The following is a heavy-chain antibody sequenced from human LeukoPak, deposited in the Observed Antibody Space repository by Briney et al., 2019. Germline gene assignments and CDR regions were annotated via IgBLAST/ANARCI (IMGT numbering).Heavy chain of an antibody. J-gene: IGHJ3*02. CDR3: AKGPEKGVFDI. CDR2: INPSSGST. CDR1: GYTFISYY. D-gene: IGHD2-8*01. Sequence: ASVKVSCKAPGYTFISYYMHWVRQAPGQGLEWMGIINPSSGSTTYAQKFQGRVAMTRDTSTSTVYMELSSLRSGDTAVYYCAKGPEKGVFDIWGQGTMVTVSS. V-gene: IGHV1-46*01.